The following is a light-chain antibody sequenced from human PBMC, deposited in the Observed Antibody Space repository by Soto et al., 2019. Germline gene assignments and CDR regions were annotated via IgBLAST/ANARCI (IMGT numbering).Light chain of an antibody. J-gene: IGLJ1*01. Sequence: QSVLTQPASVSDSPGQSITISCTGTSGDVGGSNFVSWYQQHPGKPPKLIIYDVANRPSGVSNRFSGSKSGSTASLIISRLQTEDEADYYCVSYTSSTTYVFGTGTKVTV. CDR1: SGDVGGSNF. CDR2: DVA. CDR3: VSYTSSTTYV. V-gene: IGLV2-14*03.